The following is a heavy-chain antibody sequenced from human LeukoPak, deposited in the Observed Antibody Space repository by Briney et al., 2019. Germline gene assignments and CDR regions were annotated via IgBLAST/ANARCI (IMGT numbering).Heavy chain of an antibody. CDR2: IYSGGST. V-gene: IGHV3-53*01. Sequence: PGGSLRLSCAASGFTVSSNYMSWVRQAPGKGLERVSVIYSGGSTYYADSVKGRFTISRDNAKNSLYLQMNSLRAEDMAVYYCARGGGSSGHLFDYWGQGTLVTVSS. D-gene: IGHD6-19*01. J-gene: IGHJ4*02. CDR1: GFTVSSNY. CDR3: ARGGGSSGHLFDY.